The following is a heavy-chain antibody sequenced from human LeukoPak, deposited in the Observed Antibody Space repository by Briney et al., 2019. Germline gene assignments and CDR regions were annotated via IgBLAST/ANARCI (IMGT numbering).Heavy chain of an antibody. V-gene: IGHV3-23*01. D-gene: IGHD6-19*01. J-gene: IGHJ4*02. CDR3: ARDGGAVAGDY. CDR2: ITNTGGNT. CDR1: GFSFSDHG. Sequence: GGSLRLSCVASGFSFSDHGMTWVRQAPGKGPEWVADITNTGGNTNHADSVKGRFTVSRDNSKNTMFLQMNSLRAEDTAVYYCARDGGAVAGDYWGQGTLVTVSS.